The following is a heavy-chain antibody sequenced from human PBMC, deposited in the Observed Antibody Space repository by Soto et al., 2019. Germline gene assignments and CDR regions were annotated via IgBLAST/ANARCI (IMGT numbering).Heavy chain of an antibody. CDR1: GYSFTSYW. Sequence: SLKISCQGSGYSFTSYWIGWVRQRPGKGLEWMGRINPSDSYTTYSPSFQGHVTISTDKSFSTAYLQWSGLKASDTAMYYCARLGYCTGTSCYTFDSWGQGTLVTVSS. V-gene: IGHV5-10-1*01. J-gene: IGHJ4*02. D-gene: IGHD2-2*02. CDR2: INPSDSYT. CDR3: ARLGYCTGTSCYTFDS.